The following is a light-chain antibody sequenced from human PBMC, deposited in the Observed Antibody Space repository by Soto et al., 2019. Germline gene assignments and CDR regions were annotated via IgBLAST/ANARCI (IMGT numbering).Light chain of an antibody. CDR3: QQYDNLLRGT. Sequence: EIQMTQSPSSLSASVGDRVTITCQASQDISNYLNWYQQKPGKAPKLLIYDASNLETGVPSRFSGSGSGTDFTFTISSLQPEDIATYYCQQYDNLLRGTFGQGTKLEIK. J-gene: IGKJ2*02. CDR1: QDISNY. V-gene: IGKV1-33*01. CDR2: DAS.